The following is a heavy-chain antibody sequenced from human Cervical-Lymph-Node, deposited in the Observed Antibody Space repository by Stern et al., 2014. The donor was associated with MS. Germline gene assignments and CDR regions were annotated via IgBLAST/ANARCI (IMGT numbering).Heavy chain of an antibody. D-gene: IGHD3-9*01. V-gene: IGHV1-69*01. Sequence: QVQLVQSGAEVKKPGSSVKVSCKASGDTFSNYAISWVRQAPGQGLEWMGGIIPIFGRTNYAQKCQDRVTITADESTSTAYMELSSLRSEDTAVYYCARGWSYDILTGYSYWGQGTLVTVSS. J-gene: IGHJ4*02. CDR3: ARGWSYDILTGYSY. CDR2: IIPIFGRT. CDR1: GDTFSNYA.